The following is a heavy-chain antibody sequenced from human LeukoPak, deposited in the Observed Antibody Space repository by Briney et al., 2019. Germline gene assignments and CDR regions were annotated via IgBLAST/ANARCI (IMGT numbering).Heavy chain of an antibody. CDR3: VAEAAACSSTSCYPAN. D-gene: IGHD2-2*01. CDR1: GGSISSGDYY. V-gene: IGHV4-30-4*08. J-gene: IGHJ4*02. Sequence: SQTLSLTCTVSGGSISSGDYYWSWIRQPPGKGLEWIGYIYYSGSTYYNPSLKSRVTISVDTSKNQFSLKLSSVTAADTAVYYCVAEAAACSSTSCYPANWGQGILVTVSS. CDR2: IYYSGST.